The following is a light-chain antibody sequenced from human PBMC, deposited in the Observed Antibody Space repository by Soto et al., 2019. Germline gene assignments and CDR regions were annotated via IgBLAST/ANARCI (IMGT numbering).Light chain of an antibody. V-gene: IGKV3-15*01. CDR3: QQYYNWPPFS. J-gene: IGKJ3*01. CDR2: GAS. Sequence: EIVMTQSPATLSVSPGERVTLSCRASQSVSRSLAWYQQKPGQAPRLLIYGASTRATGIPARLSGSGSGTEVTLNLSSLQSEAFAVYYCQQYYNWPPFSFGPGTKVDIK. CDR1: QSVSRS.